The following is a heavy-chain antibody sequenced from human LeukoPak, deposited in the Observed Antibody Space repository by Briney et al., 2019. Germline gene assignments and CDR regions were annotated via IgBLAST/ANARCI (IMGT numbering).Heavy chain of an antibody. V-gene: IGHV3-21*01. CDR1: GFTFSSYS. J-gene: IGHJ4*02. D-gene: IGHD3-22*01. CDR2: ISSSSSYI. CDR3: ARLVVISGNYYFDY. Sequence: PGGSLRLSCAASGFTFSSYSMNWVRQAPGKGLEWVSSISSSSSYIYYADSVKGRFTISRDNAKNSLYLQMNSLRAEDTAVYYCARLVVISGNYYFDYWGQGTLVNVSS.